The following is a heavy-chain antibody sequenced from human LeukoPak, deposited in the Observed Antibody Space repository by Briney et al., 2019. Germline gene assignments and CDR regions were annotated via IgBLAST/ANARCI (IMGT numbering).Heavy chain of an antibody. CDR2: IYYSGST. CDR1: SDSISSSY. Sequence: PSETLSLTCTVSSDSISSSYWSWIRQPPGKGVEWIGYIYYSGSTNYNPSLKRRVAISVDTSKNQFSLKLNSVTAADTAVYYCARGYCSSTICFQYFHHWGQGTLVTVSS. J-gene: IGHJ1*01. D-gene: IGHD2-2*01. V-gene: IGHV4-59*01. CDR3: ARGYCSSTICFQYFHH.